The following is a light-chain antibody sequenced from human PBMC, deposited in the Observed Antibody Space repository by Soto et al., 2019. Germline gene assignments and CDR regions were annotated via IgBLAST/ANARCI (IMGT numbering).Light chain of an antibody. V-gene: IGKV3-20*01. J-gene: IGKJ3*01. CDR3: QKYGTPIFT. Sequence: IVLTQSPGTLSLSPGERATLSCGASQSVTNNFLAWYQQKPGQAPKLHIYGASSWATGVPERFSGSGSGTDFSLTISRLEPGDFAVYYFQKYGTPIFTFGPGTTVDIK. CDR2: GAS. CDR1: QSVTNNF.